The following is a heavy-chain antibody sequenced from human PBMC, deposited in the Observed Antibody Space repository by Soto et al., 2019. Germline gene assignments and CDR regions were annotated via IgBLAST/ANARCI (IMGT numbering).Heavy chain of an antibody. J-gene: IGHJ4*02. D-gene: IGHD4-17*01. Sequence: GGSLRRSCAAFGFPFDDYGMSWVRQAPGKGLEWVSGINRDGGSTGYADSVKGRFTISRDNAKNSLYLQMNSLRAEDTAFYYCARAPGYYGDFFDYWGQGTLVTVSS. CDR3: ARAPGYYGDFFDY. CDR2: INRDGGST. V-gene: IGHV3-20*04. CDR1: GFPFDDYG.